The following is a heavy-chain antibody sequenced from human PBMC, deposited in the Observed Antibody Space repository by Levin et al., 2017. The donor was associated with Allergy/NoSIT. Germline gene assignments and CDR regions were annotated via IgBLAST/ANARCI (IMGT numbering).Heavy chain of an antibody. CDR3: STENYYENSGYPRDADGFDI. D-gene: IGHD3-22*01. V-gene: IGHV3-15*01. CDR2: VKSKTNGGTT. CDR1: GFTFSNAW. Sequence: SCAASGFTFSNAWMNWIRQTPGKGLEWVGRVKSKTNGGTTDYAASVKGTFTVSRDDSKNMLYLQMNSLRNEDTAVYYCSTENYYENSGYPRDADGFDIWGQGTMVTVSS. J-gene: IGHJ3*02.